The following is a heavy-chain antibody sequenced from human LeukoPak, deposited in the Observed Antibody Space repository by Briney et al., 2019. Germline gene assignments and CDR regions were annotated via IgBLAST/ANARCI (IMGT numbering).Heavy chain of an antibody. J-gene: IGHJ4*02. CDR3: ARAEWELLFDY. CDR2: IYYSEST. D-gene: IGHD1-26*01. V-gene: IGHV4-30-4*08. CDR1: GGSISSGDYY. Sequence: SQTLSLTCTFSGGSISSGDYYWSWIRQPPGKGLEWIGYIYYSESTYYNPSLKSRVTISVDTSKNQFSLKLSSVTAADTAVYYCARAEWELLFDYWGQGTLVTVSS.